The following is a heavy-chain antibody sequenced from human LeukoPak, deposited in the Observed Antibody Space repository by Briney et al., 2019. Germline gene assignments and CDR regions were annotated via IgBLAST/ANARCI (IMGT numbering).Heavy chain of an antibody. V-gene: IGHV4-4*07. CDR3: ARATYCSSTSCYPFDY. CDR2: IYTSGST. CDR1: GGSISSYY. D-gene: IGHD2-2*01. J-gene: IGHJ4*02. Sequence: SETLSLTCTVSGGSISSYYWSWIRQPAGKGLEWIGRIYTSGSTNYNPSLKSRVTMSVDTSKNQFSLKLSSVTAADTAVYYCARATYCSSTSCYPFDYWGQGTLVTVSS.